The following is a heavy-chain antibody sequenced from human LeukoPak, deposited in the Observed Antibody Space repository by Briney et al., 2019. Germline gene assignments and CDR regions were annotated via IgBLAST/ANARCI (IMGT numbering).Heavy chain of an antibody. V-gene: IGHV4-31*03. CDR3: ARDWGSGSRFDY. CDR1: GGSISSGDYY. J-gene: IGHJ4*02. D-gene: IGHD3-10*01. CDR2: IYYSGST. Sequence: PSETLSLTCTVSGGSISSGDYYWSWIRQPPGKGLEWIGYIYYSGSTYYNPSLKSRLTISVDTSKNQFSLKLTSVTAADTAVYYCARDWGSGSRFDYWGQGTLVTVSS.